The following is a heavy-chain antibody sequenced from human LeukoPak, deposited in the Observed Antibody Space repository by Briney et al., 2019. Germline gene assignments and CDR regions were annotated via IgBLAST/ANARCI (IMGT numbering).Heavy chain of an antibody. J-gene: IGHJ6*03. V-gene: IGHV3-23*01. CDR3: ARETSPGSSDIVATNGHRYYYMDV. Sequence: GGSLRLSFAASGFTFSSYAMSWVRQAPGKGLEWVSAISGSGGSTYYADSVKGRFTISRDNSKNTLYLQMNGLRAEDTAVYYCARETSPGSSDIVATNGHRYYYMDVWGKGTTVTVSS. CDR2: ISGSGGST. CDR1: GFTFSSYA. D-gene: IGHD5-12*01.